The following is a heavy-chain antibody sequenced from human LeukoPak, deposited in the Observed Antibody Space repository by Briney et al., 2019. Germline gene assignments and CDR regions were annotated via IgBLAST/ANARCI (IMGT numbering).Heavy chain of an antibody. V-gene: IGHV3-33*06. CDR2: IWYDGRNK. Sequence: GGSLRLSCAASGFTFSSYGMQWGRQAPGKGLEWVAVIWYDGRNKYYADSVKGRFTISRDNSKNTLYLQINSLRAEDTAVYYCAKGDLIDYWGQGTLVTVSS. CDR1: GFTFSSYG. J-gene: IGHJ4*02. CDR3: AKGDLIDY. D-gene: IGHD3-3*01.